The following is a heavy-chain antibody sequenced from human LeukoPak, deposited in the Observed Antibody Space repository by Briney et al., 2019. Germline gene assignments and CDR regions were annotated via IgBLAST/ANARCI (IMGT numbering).Heavy chain of an antibody. Sequence: SSETLSLTCTVSGXSVSSGSYYWSWIRQPPGKGLESIGYIYYSGSTKYNPSLKSRVTISVDTSKNQFSLKLSSVTAADTAVYYCARVRYSSGWYEDYWGQGTLVTVSS. CDR2: IYYSGST. CDR3: ARVRYSSGWYEDY. J-gene: IGHJ4*02. D-gene: IGHD6-19*01. CDR1: GXSVSSGSYY. V-gene: IGHV4-61*01.